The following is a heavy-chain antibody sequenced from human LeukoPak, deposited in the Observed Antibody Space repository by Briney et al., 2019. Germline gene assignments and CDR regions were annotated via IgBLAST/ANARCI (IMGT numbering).Heavy chain of an antibody. CDR1: GFTFSGSA. D-gene: IGHD1-26*01. CDR2: IRSKANSYAT. V-gene: IGHV3-73*01. J-gene: IGHJ4*02. CDR3: TRHPIVGANHFDY. Sequence: GGSLRLSCAASGFTFSGSAMHWVRQASGKGLEWVGRIRSKANSYATAYAASVKGRFTIFRDDSKNTAYLQMNSLKTEDTAVYYCTRHPIVGANHFDYWGQGTLVTVSS.